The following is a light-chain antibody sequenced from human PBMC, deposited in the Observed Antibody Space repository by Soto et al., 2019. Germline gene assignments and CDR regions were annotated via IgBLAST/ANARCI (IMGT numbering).Light chain of an antibody. J-gene: IGKJ2*01. Sequence: AIRMTQSPSSLSASTGDRVTITCRASQGISSYLAWYQQKPGKAPKLLIYAASTLQSGVPSRFSGSGSGTDFTLTISCLQSEDFATYYCQQYGRSPYTFGQGTMLEI. CDR3: QQYGRSPYT. CDR2: AAS. V-gene: IGKV1-8*01. CDR1: QGISSY.